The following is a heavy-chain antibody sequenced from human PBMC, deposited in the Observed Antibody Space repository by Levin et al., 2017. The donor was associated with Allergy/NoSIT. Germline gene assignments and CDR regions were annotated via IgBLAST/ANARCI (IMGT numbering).Heavy chain of an antibody. V-gene: IGHV4-34*01. D-gene: IGHD3-10*01. J-gene: IGHJ4*02. CDR2: INHSGST. CDR3: ARATHYYGSGSYKGDLDY. CDR1: GGSFSNYY. Sequence: SQTLSLTCAVYGGSFSNYYWTWIRQPPGKGLEWIGEINHSGSTNYNPSLKSRVTISVDTSKNQFSLKLSSVTAADTAVYYCARATHYYGSGSYKGDLDYWGQGTLVTVSS.